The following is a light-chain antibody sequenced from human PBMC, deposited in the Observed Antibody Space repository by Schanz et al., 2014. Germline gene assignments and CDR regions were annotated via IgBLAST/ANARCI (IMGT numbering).Light chain of an antibody. V-gene: IGKV3-20*01. CDR1: QSVSSF. J-gene: IGKJ4*01. Sequence: EIVLTQSPATLSLSPGERATLSCRASQSVSSFLAWYQQKPGQAPRLLIYGAFSRATGIPDRFSGSGSGTDFTLTISRLEPEDFAVYYCQQYGSSPPLTFGGGTKVEIK. CDR3: QQYGSSPPLT. CDR2: GAF.